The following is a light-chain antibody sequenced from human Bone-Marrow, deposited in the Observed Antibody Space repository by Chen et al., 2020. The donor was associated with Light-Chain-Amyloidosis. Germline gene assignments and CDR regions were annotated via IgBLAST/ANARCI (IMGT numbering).Light chain of an antibody. CDR2: EGS. CDR3: LSYAGSFTFF. J-gene: IGLJ1*01. V-gene: IGLV2-23*01. CDR1: SRDVATYQF. Sequence: QSALTQPASVSGSPGQSITISCTASSRDVATYQFVSWYQKHPCKAPQFIIYEGSKRPSGVSDRFSGSKSGESASLTISGLQADDEADYYFLSYAGSFTFFFGTGTKVTVL.